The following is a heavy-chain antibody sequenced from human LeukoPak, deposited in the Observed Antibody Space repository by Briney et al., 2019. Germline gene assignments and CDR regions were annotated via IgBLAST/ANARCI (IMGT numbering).Heavy chain of an antibody. V-gene: IGHV5-51*01. J-gene: IGHJ4*02. CDR2: IYPVNSDT. D-gene: IGHD1-1*01. CDR3: ATARGGDYYWNFDY. CDR1: GYSFTTYW. Sequence: LGESLKISCKGSGYSFTTYWIGWVRQMPGKGLEWMGIIYPVNSDTRYSPSFQGQVTISADKSISTAYLQWSSLKASDTAMYYCATARGGDYYWNFDYWRQGTLVTVSS.